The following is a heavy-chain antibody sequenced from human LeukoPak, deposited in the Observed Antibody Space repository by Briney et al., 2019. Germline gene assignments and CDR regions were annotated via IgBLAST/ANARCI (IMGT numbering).Heavy chain of an antibody. J-gene: IGHJ6*03. D-gene: IGHD3-3*01. CDR1: GGSTSSSVDY. V-gene: IGHV4-39*01. CDR3: VRQVLDIWSGYLGAEVYYSDHMDV. CDR2: IFYSGST. Sequence: SETLSLTCTVSGGSTSSSVDYWGWIRQPPGKGLEWIGSIFYSGSTYYNPSLKSRVSISVDTSENQFSLKLNSVTAADTAMYYCVRQVLDIWSGYLGAEVYYSDHMDVWGKGTTVTVSS.